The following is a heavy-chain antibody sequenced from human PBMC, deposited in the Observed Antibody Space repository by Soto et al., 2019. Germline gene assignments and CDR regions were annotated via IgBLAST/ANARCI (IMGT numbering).Heavy chain of an antibody. D-gene: IGHD3-3*01. Sequence: ASVKVSCKASGYTFTSYYMHWVRQAPGQGLEWMGIINPSGGSTSYAQKFQGRVTMTRDTSTSTVYMELSSLRSEDTAVYYCASSYDFWSGYYTGDGMDVWGQGTTVTVSS. CDR3: ASSYDFWSGYYTGDGMDV. CDR1: GYTFTSYY. V-gene: IGHV1-46*01. J-gene: IGHJ6*02. CDR2: INPSGGST.